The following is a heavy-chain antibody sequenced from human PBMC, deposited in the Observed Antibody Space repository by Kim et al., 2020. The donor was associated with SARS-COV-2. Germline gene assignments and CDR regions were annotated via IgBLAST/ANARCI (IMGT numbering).Heavy chain of an antibody. CDR3: ARHPRRGYYDSSGYGYGMDV. V-gene: IGHV4-39*01. D-gene: IGHD3-22*01. CDR1: GGSISSSSYY. J-gene: IGHJ6*02. CDR2: IYYSGST. Sequence: SETLSLTCTVSGGSISSSSYYWGWIRQPPGKGLEWIGSIYYSGSTYYNPSLKSRVTISVDTSKNQFSLKLSSVTAADTAVYYCARHPRRGYYDSSGYGYGMDVWGQGTTVTVSS.